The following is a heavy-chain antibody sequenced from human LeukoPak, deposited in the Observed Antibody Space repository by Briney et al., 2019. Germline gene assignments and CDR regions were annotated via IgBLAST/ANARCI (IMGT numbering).Heavy chain of an antibody. CDR2: ISYDGSNK. Sequence: PGGSLRLSCAASGFTFSSYGMHWVRQAPGKGLEWVAVISYDGSNKYYADSVKGRFTISRDNSKNTLYLQVNSLRAEDTAVHYCAKDFGVYSSGWFIHWGQGTLVTVSS. J-gene: IGHJ4*02. CDR3: AKDFGVYSSGWFIH. V-gene: IGHV3-30*18. D-gene: IGHD6-19*01. CDR1: GFTFSSYG.